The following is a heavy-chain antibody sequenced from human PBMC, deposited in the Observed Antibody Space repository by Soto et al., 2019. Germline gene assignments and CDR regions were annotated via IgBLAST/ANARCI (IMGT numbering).Heavy chain of an antibody. J-gene: IGHJ4*02. CDR1: GGSFSGYY. CDR3: ASGTITFGGVRRYFDF. D-gene: IGHD3-16*01. CDR2: VNHSGST. Sequence: QVQLQQWGAGLLKPSETLALTCAVYGGSFSGYYWTWIRQPPGKGLEWIGEVNHSGSTNYNPSLKSRVTISIDTSKHQFSLNLTSVTAADTAVYYCASGTITFGGVRRYFDFWGQGALVTVSS. V-gene: IGHV4-34*01.